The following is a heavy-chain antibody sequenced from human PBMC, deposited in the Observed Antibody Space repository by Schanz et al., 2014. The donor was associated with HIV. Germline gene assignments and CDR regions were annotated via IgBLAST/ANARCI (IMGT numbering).Heavy chain of an antibody. CDR1: GYIFTSNG. Sequence: QVQLVQSGAEVKKPGASVRVSCKTSGYIFTSNGISWVRQAPGQGLEWMGWISTSNGNTNYAQKFQGRVTMTTDTSTSTAYMDLKSLRSDDTAIYYCARGARYGMDVWGQGTTVIVSS. CDR2: ISTSNGNT. CDR3: ARGARYGMDV. J-gene: IGHJ6*02. V-gene: IGHV1-18*01.